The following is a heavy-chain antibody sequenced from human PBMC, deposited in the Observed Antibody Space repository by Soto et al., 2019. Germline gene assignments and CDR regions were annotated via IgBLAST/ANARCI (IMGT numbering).Heavy chain of an antibody. V-gene: IGHV3-73*02. CDR2: IRNKDNNYAT. J-gene: IGHJ4*02. D-gene: IGHD5-18*01. CDR1: GFTFSESA. CDR3: TSRRDWTAVDPFDY. Sequence: ELQLVESGGGLVQPGGSLKLSCAASGFTFSESAMHWVRQASGKGLEWVGRIRNKDNNYATAYTASVKGRFTISRDDSKNTVYLQMNSLTIDDTAVYYCTSRRDWTAVDPFDYWGLGTLVTVSS.